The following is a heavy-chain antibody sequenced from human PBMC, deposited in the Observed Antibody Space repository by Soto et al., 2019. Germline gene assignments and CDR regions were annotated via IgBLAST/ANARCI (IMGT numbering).Heavy chain of an antibody. D-gene: IGHD5-12*01. V-gene: IGHV4-34*01. CDR2: INHSGST. CDR3: AREESGYETWSDP. J-gene: IGHJ5*02. Sequence: TCAPNGGSRSGRDSRSLCQPRGPGPEWIGEINHSGSTNSNPSLKSRVTIPVDTSKNQFSLKLSSVTAADTAVYYCAREESGYETWSDPWGQGTLVTVSS. CDR1: GGSRSGRD.